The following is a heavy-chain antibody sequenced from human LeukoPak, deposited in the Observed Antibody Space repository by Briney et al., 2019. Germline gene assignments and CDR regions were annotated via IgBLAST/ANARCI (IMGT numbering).Heavy chain of an antibody. CDR1: GGSISSYY. J-gene: IGHJ5*02. Sequence: SETLSLTCTVSGGSISSYYWSWIRQPPGKGLEWIGYIYYSGSTNYNPSLKSRVTISVDTSKNQFSLKLSSVTAADTAVYYCARSYDDFWSGPFDPWGQGTLVTVSS. CDR2: IYYSGST. D-gene: IGHD3-3*01. CDR3: ARSYDDFWSGPFDP. V-gene: IGHV4-59*01.